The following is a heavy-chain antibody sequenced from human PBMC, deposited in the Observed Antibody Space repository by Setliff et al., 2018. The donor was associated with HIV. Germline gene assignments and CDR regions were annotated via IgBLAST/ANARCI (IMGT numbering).Heavy chain of an antibody. D-gene: IGHD4-17*01. Sequence: GGSLRLSCAASGITFSSYGMHWVRQAPGKGLEWVAFIRYDGSNKYYADSVKGRFTISRDNSKNTLYLQMNSLRAEDTAVYYCAKARVDGDYYYYYYMDVWGKGTTVTVSS. J-gene: IGHJ6*03. V-gene: IGHV3-30*02. CDR3: AKARVDGDYYYYYYMDV. CDR1: GITFSSYG. CDR2: IRYDGSNK.